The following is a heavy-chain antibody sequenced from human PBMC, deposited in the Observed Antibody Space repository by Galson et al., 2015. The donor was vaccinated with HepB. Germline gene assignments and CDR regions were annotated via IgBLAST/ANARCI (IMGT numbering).Heavy chain of an antibody. CDR3: ARVTSYSNDAFDI. CDR2: INPNSGGT. Sequence: SVKVSCKASGYIFTGYYMHWVRQAPGQGLEWMGWINPNSGGTNYAQKFQGRVTMTRDTSISTAYMELSRLRSDDTAVYYCARVTSYSNDAFDIWGQGTMVTVSS. V-gene: IGHV1-2*02. D-gene: IGHD4-11*01. CDR1: GYIFTGYY. J-gene: IGHJ3*02.